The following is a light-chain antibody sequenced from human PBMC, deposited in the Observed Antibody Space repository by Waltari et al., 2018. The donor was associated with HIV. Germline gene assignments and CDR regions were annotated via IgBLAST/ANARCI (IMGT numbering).Light chain of an antibody. CDR2: DAT. V-gene: IGLV7-46*01. Sequence: QAVVTQEPSLTVSPGGTVPLTCCSSTGPVTSAPPPSWFQQRPGQAPRTLIYDATNKFSWTPARFSGSLLGGKAALTLSGAQPDDEADYYCLLSYSGARPWVFGGGTKLTVL. CDR3: LLSYSGARPWV. CDR1: TGPVTSAPP. J-gene: IGLJ3*02.